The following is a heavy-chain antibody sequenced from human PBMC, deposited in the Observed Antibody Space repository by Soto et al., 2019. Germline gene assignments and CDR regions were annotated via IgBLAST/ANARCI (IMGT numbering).Heavy chain of an antibody. D-gene: IGHD3-10*01. CDR2: ISGSGVSK. J-gene: IGHJ4*02. V-gene: IGHV3-23*01. CDR3: AHVTVPFYSSGSHLVY. Sequence: TASGFTFSSYAMSWVRQAPGKGLEWVSAISGSGVSKYYADSVRGRFTISRDTSKNTLYLQMNSLRGENTDVYYCAHVTVPFYSSGSHLVYRGQGALVTVSS. CDR1: GFTFSSYA.